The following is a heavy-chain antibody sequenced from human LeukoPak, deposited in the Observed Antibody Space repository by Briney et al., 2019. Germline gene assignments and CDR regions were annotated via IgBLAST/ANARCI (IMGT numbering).Heavy chain of an antibody. J-gene: IGHJ4*02. CDR3: ARDKYDYDFWSGPAGYFDY. CDR1: GGSISSYY. D-gene: IGHD3-3*01. V-gene: IGHV4-59*01. CDR2: IYYSGST. Sequence: PSETLSLTCTVSGGSISSYYWSWIRQPPGKGLEWIGYIYYSGSTNYNPSLKSRVTISVDTSKNQFSLKLSSVTAADTAVYYCARDKYDYDFWSGPAGYFDYWGQGTLVTVSS.